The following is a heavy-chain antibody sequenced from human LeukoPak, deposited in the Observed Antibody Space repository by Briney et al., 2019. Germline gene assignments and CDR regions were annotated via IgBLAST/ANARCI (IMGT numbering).Heavy chain of an antibody. CDR3: ARRYCSSTSCHDY. J-gene: IGHJ4*02. CDR1: GFTVSSNY. D-gene: IGHD2-2*01. V-gene: IGHV3-66*02. CDR2: IYSGGST. Sequence: GSLRLSCAASGFTVSSNYMSWVRQAPGKGLEWVSVIYSGGSTYYADSVKGRFTISRDNSKNTLYLQMNSLRAEDTAVYYCARRYCSSTSCHDYWGQGTLVTVSS.